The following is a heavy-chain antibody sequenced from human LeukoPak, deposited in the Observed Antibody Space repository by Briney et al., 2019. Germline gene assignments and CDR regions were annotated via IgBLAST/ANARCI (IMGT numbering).Heavy chain of an antibody. Sequence: EGSLRLSCAASGFTFSTYSMHWVRQAPGKGLEWVSSIRSGSTYKNYADSVKGRFTISRDDAKNSLYLQMNSLRAEDTAVYYCARDGIFDYWGQGTLVTVSS. V-gene: IGHV3-21*01. CDR3: ARDGIFDY. CDR1: GFTFSTYS. J-gene: IGHJ4*02. CDR2: IRSGSTYK.